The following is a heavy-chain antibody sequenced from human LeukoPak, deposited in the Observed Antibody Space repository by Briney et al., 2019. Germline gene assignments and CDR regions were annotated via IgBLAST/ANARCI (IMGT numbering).Heavy chain of an antibody. D-gene: IGHD6-13*01. CDR3: ARGLITGAAGTYYYYGMDV. J-gene: IGHJ6*02. CDR2: ISSNGIYT. CDR1: GFTFSDYG. V-gene: IGHV3-64*01. Sequence: GGSLRLSCAASGFTFSDYGMYWVRQAPGKGLEHVSGISSNGIYTYYANSVKGRFTITRDNSKNTLYLQMGSLRGEDMAVYYCARGLITGAAGTYYYYGMDVWGQGTTVTVSS.